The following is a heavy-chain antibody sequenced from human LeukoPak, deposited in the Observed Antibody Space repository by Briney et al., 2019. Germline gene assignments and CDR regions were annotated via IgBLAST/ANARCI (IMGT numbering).Heavy chain of an antibody. V-gene: IGHV3-23*01. D-gene: IGHD6-19*01. CDR3: AKDSSGWYARHFDY. CDR2: ISGSGGST. CDR1: GFTFSSYA. J-gene: IGHJ4*02. Sequence: GGSLRLSRAASGFTFSSYAMSWVRQAPGKGLEWVSAISGSGGSTYYADSVKGRFTISRDNSKNTLYLQMNSLRAEDTAVYYCAKDSSGWYARHFDYWGQGTLVTVSS.